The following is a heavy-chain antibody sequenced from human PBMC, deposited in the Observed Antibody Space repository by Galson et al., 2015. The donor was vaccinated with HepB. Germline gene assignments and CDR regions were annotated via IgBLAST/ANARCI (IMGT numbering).Heavy chain of an antibody. Sequence: SLRLSCAASGFTFSSYGMHWVRQAPGKGLEWLALISYNGNNKYYADSVKGRFTISRDNSKSTLYLQMNSLRAEDTAVYYCAKARRGYSYGSDVLDVWGQGTVVTVSS. D-gene: IGHD5-18*01. J-gene: IGHJ3*01. V-gene: IGHV3-30*18. CDR3: AKARRGYSYGSDVLDV. CDR1: GFTFSSYG. CDR2: ISYNGNNK.